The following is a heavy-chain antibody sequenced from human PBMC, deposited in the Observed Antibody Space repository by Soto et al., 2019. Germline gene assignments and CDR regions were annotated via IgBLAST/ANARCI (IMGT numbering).Heavy chain of an antibody. CDR1: GGTFSSYA. J-gene: IGHJ4*02. Sequence: SVKVSCKASGGTFSSYAISWVRQAPGQGLEWMGGIIPIFGTANYAQKFQGRVTITADESTSTAYMELSSLRSEDTAVYYCSYYYDSSGYYGWDYWGQGTLVTVSS. D-gene: IGHD3-22*01. CDR3: SYYYDSSGYYGWDY. V-gene: IGHV1-69*13. CDR2: IIPIFGTA.